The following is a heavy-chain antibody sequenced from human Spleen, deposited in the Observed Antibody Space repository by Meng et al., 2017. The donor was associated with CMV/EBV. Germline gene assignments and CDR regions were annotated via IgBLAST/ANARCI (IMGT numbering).Heavy chain of an antibody. J-gene: IGHJ6*02. D-gene: IGHD3-3*01. Sequence: GASLKISCAASGFTFSSYSMNWVRQAPGKGLEWVSSISSSSSYIYYADSVKGRFTISRDNAKNSLYLQMNSLRAEDTAVYYCAIERFLEWLLYGSDYYYGMDVWGQGTTVTVPS. CDR3: AIERFLEWLLYGSDYYYGMDV. CDR2: ISSSSSYI. V-gene: IGHV3-21*01. CDR1: GFTFSSYS.